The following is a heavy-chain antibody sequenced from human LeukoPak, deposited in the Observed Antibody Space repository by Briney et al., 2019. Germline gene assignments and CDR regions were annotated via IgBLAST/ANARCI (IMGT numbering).Heavy chain of an antibody. CDR3: TKRRGYNFDY. J-gene: IGHJ4*02. CDR1: GFTFSSYA. CDR2: ISGNGGAT. Sequence: GGSLRLSCAASGFTFSSYAMSWVRQAPGKGLEWVSLISGNGGATYYADSVKGRFTISRDNSKDTLYLQMNTLRAEDTAIYYCTKRRGYNFDYWGQGTPVTVSS. D-gene: IGHD5-12*01. V-gene: IGHV3-23*01.